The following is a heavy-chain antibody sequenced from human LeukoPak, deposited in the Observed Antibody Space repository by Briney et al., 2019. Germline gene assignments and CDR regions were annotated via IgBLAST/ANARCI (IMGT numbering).Heavy chain of an antibody. J-gene: IGHJ4*02. D-gene: IGHD3-9*01. CDR2: ISGSGGST. CDR1: GFTFSSYA. V-gene: IGHV3-23*01. CDR3: AKPGDTERYFDWLFPWYFDY. Sequence: GGSLRLSCAASGFTFSSYAMSWVRQAPGKGLEWVSAISGSGGSTYYADSVKGRFTISRDNSKNTLYLQMNSLRAEDTAVYYCAKPGDTERYFDWLFPWYFDYWGQGTLVTVSS.